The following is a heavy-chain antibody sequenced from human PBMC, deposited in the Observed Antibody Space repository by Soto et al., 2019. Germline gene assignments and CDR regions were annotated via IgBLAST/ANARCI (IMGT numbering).Heavy chain of an antibody. D-gene: IGHD6-13*01. CDR3: VRESAPSGPNWFDN. Sequence: XETLSPTCAVYGWSFSGYSWSWIRPPPGKGLEWIGEINHSGSTNYNPSLKSRVTISVDTSKNQFPLKLSSVTAADTAVYYCVRESAPSGPNWFDNWGPGALVTVSS. CDR1: GWSFSGYS. V-gene: IGHV4-34*01. J-gene: IGHJ5*02. CDR2: INHSGST.